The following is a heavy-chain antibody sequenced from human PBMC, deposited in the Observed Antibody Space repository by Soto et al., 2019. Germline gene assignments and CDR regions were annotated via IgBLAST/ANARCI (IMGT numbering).Heavy chain of an antibody. CDR1: GFTLSSYA. V-gene: IGHV3-30-3*01. CDR3: ARPRGYSYGTPEGMDV. CDR2: ISYDGSIK. J-gene: IGHJ6*02. D-gene: IGHD5-18*01. Sequence: QVQLVESGGGVVQPGRSLRLSCAASGFTLSSYAMHWVRQAPGKGLEWVAGISYDGSIKSYADSVKGRFTISRDNSKNTLYLQMNSLGAEDTAVYYCARPRGYSYGTPEGMDVLGQGTTVTVSS.